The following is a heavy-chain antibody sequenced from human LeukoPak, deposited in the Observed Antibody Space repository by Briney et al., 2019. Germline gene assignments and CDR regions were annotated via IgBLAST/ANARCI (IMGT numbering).Heavy chain of an antibody. CDR1: GFTFSSYA. D-gene: IGHD3-16*02. V-gene: IGHV3-23*01. CDR3: AKGGQWVVIALLDY. CDR2: ISGSGGRT. Sequence: GGSLSLSCAASGFTFSSYAMSWVRQAPGKGLEWVSAISGSGGRTYYADSVKGRFTISRDKSKNPLYLQMNSLTAEDTAVYYCAKGGQWVVIALLDYWGQGTLVTVSS. J-gene: IGHJ4*02.